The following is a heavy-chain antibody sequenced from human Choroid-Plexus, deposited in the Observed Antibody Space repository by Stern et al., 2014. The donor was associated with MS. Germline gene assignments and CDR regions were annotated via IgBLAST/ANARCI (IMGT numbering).Heavy chain of an antibody. Sequence: VQLVESGGGVVQPGSPLRLSCVASGFTFGSCAMHWVRQAPGKGLEWVAGVSYDGSNKYYADSVKGRFTIPRDNSQNTLYMQMSSLRPEDTAVYYCAKDRQYLTYFFDHWGQGSLVTVSS. CDR3: AKDRQYLTYFFDH. V-gene: IGHV3-30*18. CDR1: GFTFGSCA. CDR2: VSYDGSNK. J-gene: IGHJ5*02. D-gene: IGHD2/OR15-2a*01.